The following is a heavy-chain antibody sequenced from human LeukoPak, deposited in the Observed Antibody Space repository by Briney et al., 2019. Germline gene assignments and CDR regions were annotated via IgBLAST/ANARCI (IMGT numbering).Heavy chain of an antibody. CDR3: AKGMAPYGSGSLFDY. Sequence: PGGSLRLSCAASGFTFSSYEMNWVRQAPGKGLEWVAVRSYDGSNKYYADSVKGRFTISRDNSKNTLYLQMNSLRAEDTAVYYCAKGMAPYGSGSLFDYWGQGTLVTVSS. CDR1: GFTFSSYE. V-gene: IGHV3-30*18. J-gene: IGHJ4*02. CDR2: RSYDGSNK. D-gene: IGHD3-10*01.